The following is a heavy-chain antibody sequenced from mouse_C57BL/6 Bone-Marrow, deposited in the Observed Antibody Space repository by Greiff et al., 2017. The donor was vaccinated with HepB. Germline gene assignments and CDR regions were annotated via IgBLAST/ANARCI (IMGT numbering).Heavy chain of an antibody. CDR3: ARYSIYYGNYDAMDY. CDR1: GFTFTDYY. V-gene: IGHV7-3*01. D-gene: IGHD2-1*01. CDR2: IRNKANGYTT. Sequence: EVQRVESGGGLVQPGGSLSLSCAASGFTFTDYYMSWVRQPPGKALEWLGFIRNKANGYTTEYSASVKGRFTISRDNSQSILYLQMNALRAEDSATYYCARYSIYYGNYDAMDYWGQGTSVTVSS. J-gene: IGHJ4*01.